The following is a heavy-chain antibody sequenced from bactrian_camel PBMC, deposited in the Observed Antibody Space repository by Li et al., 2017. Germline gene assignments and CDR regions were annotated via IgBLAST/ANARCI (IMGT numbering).Heavy chain of an antibody. V-gene: IGHV3S1*01. CDR1: EFTFSSYY. CDR3: AKDLNGGSWHQMDY. Sequence: HVQLVESGGGLVQPGGSLRLSCAASEFTFSSYYMSWVRQAPGKGLEWVSTINAGGHTTYYADSVKGRFTVSRDNAKNTLYLQLNSLRTEDTAMYYCAKDLNGGSWHQMDYWGQGTQVTVS. J-gene: IGHJ4*01. D-gene: IGHD6*01. CDR2: INAGGHTT.